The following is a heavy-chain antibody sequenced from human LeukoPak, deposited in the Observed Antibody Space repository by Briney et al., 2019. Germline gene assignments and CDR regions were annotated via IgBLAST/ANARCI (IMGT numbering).Heavy chain of an antibody. J-gene: IGHJ5*02. CDR1: GYSFTSYW. V-gene: IGHV5-51*01. D-gene: IGHD6-6*01. Sequence: RGESLKISCKGSGYSFTSYWIGWVRQMPGKGLEWMGIIYPGDSDTRYSPSFQGQVTISADKSISTAYLQWSSLKASHTAMYYCARRAARAVNNWFDPWGQGTLVTVSS. CDR3: ARRAARAVNNWFDP. CDR2: IYPGDSDT.